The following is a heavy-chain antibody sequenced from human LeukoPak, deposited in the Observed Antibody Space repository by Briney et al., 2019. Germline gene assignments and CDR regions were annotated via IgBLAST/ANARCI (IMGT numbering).Heavy chain of an antibody. CDR1: GFTFSSYA. J-gene: IGHJ4*02. CDR3: AKTRPLDSSSWSHGDY. Sequence: GGSLRLSCVASGFTFSSYAMSWVRQAPGKGLEWVSAISGSGDSTYYGDSVKGRLTISRDNSKNTLYLQMNSLRAEDTAVYYCAKTRPLDSSSWSHGDYWGQGTLVTVSS. CDR2: ISGSGDST. D-gene: IGHD6-13*01. V-gene: IGHV3-23*01.